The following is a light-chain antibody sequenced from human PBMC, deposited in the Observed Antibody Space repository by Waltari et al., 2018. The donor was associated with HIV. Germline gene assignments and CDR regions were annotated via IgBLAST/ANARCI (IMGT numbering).Light chain of an antibody. V-gene: IGLV2-8*01. Sequence: QSALTQPPSASGSPGQSVTISCTGTRSDVGGYNYVSWYQQHPGKAPKLMIYEVTKRPSGVPERFSGSSSGYTASLTVAGLQAEEEADYFCSSYAGSKNLVVFGGGTKLTVL. CDR3: SSYAGSKNLVV. J-gene: IGLJ2*01. CDR2: EVT. CDR1: RSDVGGYNY.